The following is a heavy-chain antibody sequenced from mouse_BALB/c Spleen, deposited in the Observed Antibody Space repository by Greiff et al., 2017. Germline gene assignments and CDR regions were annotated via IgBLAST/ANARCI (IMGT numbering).Heavy chain of an antibody. CDR2: IAPGSGST. J-gene: IGHJ2*01. D-gene: IGHD1-1*01. V-gene: IGHV1S41*01. Sequence: DLVKPGASVKLSCKASGYTFTSYWINWIKQRPGQGLEWIGRIAPGSGSTYYNEMFKGKATLTVDTSSSTAYIQLSSLSSEDSAVYFCARSLYGSSSYYLDYWGQGTTLTVSS. CDR1: GYTFTSYW. CDR3: ARSLYGSSSYYLDY.